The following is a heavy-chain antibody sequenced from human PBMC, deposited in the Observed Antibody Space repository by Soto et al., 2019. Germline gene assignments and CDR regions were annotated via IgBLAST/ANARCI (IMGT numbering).Heavy chain of an antibody. V-gene: IGHV4-59*01. J-gene: IGHJ5*02. D-gene: IGHD5-18*01. CDR2: VYYTGST. Sequence: QVHLQESSPGLVKPSETLSLACTVSDDSITNYYWSWIRQPPGRGLEWLGYVYYTGSTSYNPSLKSRVAMSVDTSNKQISLKLTSVTAADTAVYYCAREDTRWFDPWGQGTLVTVSS. CDR3: AREDTRWFDP. CDR1: DDSITNYY.